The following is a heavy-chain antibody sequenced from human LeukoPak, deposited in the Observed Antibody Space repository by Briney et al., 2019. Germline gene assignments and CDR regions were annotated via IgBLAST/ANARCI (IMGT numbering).Heavy chain of an antibody. CDR2: IYYSGST. CDR1: GGSIRSYY. D-gene: IGHD3-10*01. CDR3: ARVSYYYGSGSYYNGPYYYGMDV. V-gene: IGHV4-59*12. Sequence: SETLSLTCTVSGGSIRSYYWSWIRQPPGKGLEWIGYIYYSGSTNYNPSLKSRVTISVDSSKNQFSLILSSVTAADTAVYYCARVSYYYGSGSYYNGPYYYGMDVWGQGTTVTVSS. J-gene: IGHJ6*02.